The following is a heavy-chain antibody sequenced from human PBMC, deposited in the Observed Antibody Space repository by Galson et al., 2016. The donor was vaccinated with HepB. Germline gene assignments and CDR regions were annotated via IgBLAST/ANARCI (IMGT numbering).Heavy chain of an antibody. D-gene: IGHD3-16*02. J-gene: IGHJ4*02. V-gene: IGHV6-1*01. CDR2: TYYRSKWFN. Sequence: CAISGDSVSSNSVVWNWIRQSPSRGLEWLGRTYYRSKWFNEYADSVKSRITIHADTPMNHFSLLLNSVTPEDTAVYYCARGLIALQRNFFDYWGQGTLVTVSS. CDR1: GDSVSSNSVV. CDR3: ARGLIALQRNFFDY.